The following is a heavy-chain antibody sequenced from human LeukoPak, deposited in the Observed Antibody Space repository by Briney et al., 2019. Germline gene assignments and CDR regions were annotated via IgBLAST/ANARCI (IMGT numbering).Heavy chain of an antibody. D-gene: IGHD3-10*01. V-gene: IGHV3-72*01. CDR3: ASLYGSGKRWVDP. CDR1: GFTFSTYN. J-gene: IGHJ5*02. Sequence: GGSLRLSCTVSGFTFSTYNMNWVRQAPGKGLEWVGRTRYKANSYTTEYAASVKGRFTISRDDSKNSLYLQMNSLKTEDTAVYYCASLYGSGKRWVDPWGQGTLVTVSS. CDR2: TRYKANSYTT.